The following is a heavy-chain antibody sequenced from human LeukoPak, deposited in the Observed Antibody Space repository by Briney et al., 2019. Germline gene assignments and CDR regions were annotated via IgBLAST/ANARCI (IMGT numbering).Heavy chain of an antibody. CDR1: GGSISSSNW. J-gene: IGHJ2*01. CDR3: ARDRGYCSSTSCYSGYFDL. V-gene: IGHV4-4*02. Sequence: SGTLSLTCAVSGGSISSSNWWSWVRRPPGKGLEWIGEIYHSGSTNYNPSLKSRVTISVDKSKNQFSLKLSSVTAADTAVYYCARDRGYCSSTSCYSGYFDLWGRGTLVTVSS. D-gene: IGHD2-2*01. CDR2: IYHSGST.